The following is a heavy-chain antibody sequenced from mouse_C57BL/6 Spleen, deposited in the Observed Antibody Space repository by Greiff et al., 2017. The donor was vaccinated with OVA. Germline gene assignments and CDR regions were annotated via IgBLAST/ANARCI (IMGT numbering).Heavy chain of an antibody. CDR1: GYTFTSYW. V-gene: IGHV1-50*01. CDR2: IDPSDSYT. CDR3: ARKGVLTTVPRFDY. D-gene: IGHD1-1*01. J-gene: IGHJ2*01. Sequence: QVQLQQPGAELVKPGASVKLSCKASGYTFTSYWMQWVKQRPGQGLEWIGEIDPSDSYTNYNQKFKGKATLTVDTSSSTAYMQLSSLTSEDSAVYYCARKGVLTTVPRFDYWGQGTTLTVSS.